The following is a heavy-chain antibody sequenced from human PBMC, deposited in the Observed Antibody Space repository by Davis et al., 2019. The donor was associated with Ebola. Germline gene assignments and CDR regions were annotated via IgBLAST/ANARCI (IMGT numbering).Heavy chain of an antibody. CDR3: ARMRRAIGRNWFDP. J-gene: IGHJ5*02. V-gene: IGHV4-34*01. CDR1: GGSFSGYN. D-gene: IGHD1-26*01. Sequence: MPSETLSLTCAVYGGSFSGYNWSWIRQPPGKGLEWIGEINHSGSTNYNPSLKSRVTISVDTSKNQFSLKLSSVTAADTAVFYCARMRRAIGRNWFDPWGQGTLVTVSS. CDR2: INHSGST.